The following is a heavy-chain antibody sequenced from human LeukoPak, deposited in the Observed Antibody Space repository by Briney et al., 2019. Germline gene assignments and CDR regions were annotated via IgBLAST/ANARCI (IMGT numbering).Heavy chain of an antibody. Sequence: GGSLRLSCAASGFTFSSYAMSWVRQAPGKGLEWVSTINYNGGSTYYADSVEGRFTISRDNSKNTLYLQMNSLRAEDTAIYYCARRYNWKAFDLWGRGTLVTVSS. CDR2: INYNGGST. CDR1: GFTFSSYA. CDR3: ARRYNWKAFDL. D-gene: IGHD1-20*01. V-gene: IGHV3-23*01. J-gene: IGHJ2*01.